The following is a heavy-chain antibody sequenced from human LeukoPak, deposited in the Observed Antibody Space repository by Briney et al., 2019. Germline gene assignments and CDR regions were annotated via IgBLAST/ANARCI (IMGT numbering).Heavy chain of an antibody. CDR1: GFTFSSYS. V-gene: IGHV3-21*01. Sequence: GXSLRXXCAASGFTFSSYSMNWVRQAPGKGLEWVSSISSSSSYIYYADSVKGRFTISRDNAKNSLYLQMNSLRAEDTAVYYCXXXXNXXVXXXXXXKPDXXXDIWGQGTXVTVSS. J-gene: IGHJ3*02. CDR2: ISSSSSYI. CDR3: XXXXNXXVXXXXXXKPDXXXDI.